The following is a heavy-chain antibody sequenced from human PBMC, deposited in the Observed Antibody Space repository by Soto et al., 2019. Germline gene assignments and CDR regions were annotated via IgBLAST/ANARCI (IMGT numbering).Heavy chain of an antibody. CDR1: GFTFNTYA. V-gene: IGHV3-23*01. D-gene: IGHD4-17*01. CDR3: AKKAMSTVTRRGQYFDS. J-gene: IGHJ4*02. Sequence: EVQLLESGGGLVQPGGSLRLSCAASGFTFNTYAMSWVRQAPGEVLEWVSGIGGGTGATYNADSVKGRFIISRDNSKNTLYRQMNNLRVEDTAVYYCAKKAMSTVTRRGQYFDSWGQGTLVTVSS. CDR2: IGGGTGAT.